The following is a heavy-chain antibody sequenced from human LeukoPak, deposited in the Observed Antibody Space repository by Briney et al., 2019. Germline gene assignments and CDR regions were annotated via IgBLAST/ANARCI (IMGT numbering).Heavy chain of an antibody. Sequence: GGSLRLSCAASGFTFSTYSMNWVRQAPGKGLEWVSSISGSSSYIYYADSVKGRFTISRDNANNSLYLQMNSLRADDTAVYYCARDHEWGQGTTVTVSS. CDR2: ISGSSSYI. CDR1: GFTFSTYS. J-gene: IGHJ6*02. CDR3: ARDHE. V-gene: IGHV3-21*01.